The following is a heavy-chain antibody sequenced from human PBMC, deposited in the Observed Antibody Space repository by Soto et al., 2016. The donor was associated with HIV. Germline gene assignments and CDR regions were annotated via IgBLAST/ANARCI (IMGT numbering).Heavy chain of an antibody. J-gene: IGHJ4*02. D-gene: IGHD1-26*01. CDR3: ARASISERLSAVPGAFDY. V-gene: IGHV1-69*01. CDR1: GGTLSSYA. Sequence: QVQLVQSGAEVKKPGSSVKVSCKASGGTLSSYAISWVRQAPGQGLEWMGGIISMFGLPQYAQKFQGRATISADESTRTADMELRNLRSEDTAFYYCARASISERLSAVPGAFDYWGQGTLVTVSS. CDR2: IISMFGLP.